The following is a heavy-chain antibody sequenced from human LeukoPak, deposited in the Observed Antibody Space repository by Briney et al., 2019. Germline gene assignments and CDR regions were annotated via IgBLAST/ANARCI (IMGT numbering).Heavy chain of an antibody. CDR2: IIPIFGTA. CDR3: ARQTMIVVVTEYYYYGMDV. CDR1: GGTFSSYA. Sequence: RASVTVSCTASGGTFSSYAISWVRQAPGQGLEWMGGIIPIFGTANYAQKFQGRVTITADESTSTAYMELSSLRSEDTAVYYCARQTMIVVVTEYYYYGMDVWGQGTTVTVSS. J-gene: IGHJ6*02. V-gene: IGHV1-69*13. D-gene: IGHD3-22*01.